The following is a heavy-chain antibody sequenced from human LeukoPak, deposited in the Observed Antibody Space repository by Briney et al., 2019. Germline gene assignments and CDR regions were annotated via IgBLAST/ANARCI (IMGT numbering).Heavy chain of an antibody. CDR2: IYHSGST. Sequence: SQTLSLTCTVSGGSISSGGYYWSWIRQPPGKGLEWIGYIYHSGSTYYNPSLKSRVTISVDRSKNQFSLKLSSVTAADTAVYYCARVAAAGTGYWGQGTLVTVSS. CDR3: ARVAAAGTGY. CDR1: GGSISSGGYY. V-gene: IGHV4-30-2*01. D-gene: IGHD6-13*01. J-gene: IGHJ4*02.